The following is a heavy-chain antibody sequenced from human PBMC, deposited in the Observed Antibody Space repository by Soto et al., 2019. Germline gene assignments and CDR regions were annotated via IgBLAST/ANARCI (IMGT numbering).Heavy chain of an antibody. D-gene: IGHD2-8*01. CDR2: ISASNGNR. CDR3: VRAPQRNGY. J-gene: IGHJ4*02. V-gene: IGHV1-18*04. Sequence: QVQLVQSGAAVKKPGASVKFSCKASGYDFSSYCISWVRQAPGQGLEWMGWISASNGNRDYAQQLQGRVTMTSDTSRTTAYMELRSLRSDDTDVYYCVRAPQRNGYWGQGTLVNVS. CDR1: GYDFSSYC.